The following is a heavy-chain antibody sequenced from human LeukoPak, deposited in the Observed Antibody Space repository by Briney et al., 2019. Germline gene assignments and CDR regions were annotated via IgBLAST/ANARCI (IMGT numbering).Heavy chain of an antibody. D-gene: IGHD2-15*01. V-gene: IGHV1-2*02. J-gene: IGHJ4*02. Sequence: ASVKVSCKASGYTFTGYYMHWVRQAPGQGLEWMGWINPNSGGTNYAQKFQGRVTMTRDTSISTAYMELSRLRSDDTAVYYCARDGLGRYCSGGSCYSGGSDYWGQGTLVTVSS. CDR1: GYTFTGYY. CDR2: INPNSGGT. CDR3: ARDGLGRYCSGGSCYSGGSDY.